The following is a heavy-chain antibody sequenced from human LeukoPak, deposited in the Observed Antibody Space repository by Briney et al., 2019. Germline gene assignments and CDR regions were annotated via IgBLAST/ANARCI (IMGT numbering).Heavy chain of an antibody. Sequence: SETLSLTCNVSGASMSSNYWSWIRQPPGKGVEWIGYIYHSGNTNYSPSLESRVTMSVDESKNQFSLRVHFVSAADTAVYYCASTRRAAVAGRFDSWGQGTLVTVSS. CDR2: IYHSGNT. CDR3: ASTRRAAVAGRFDS. D-gene: IGHD6-19*01. J-gene: IGHJ4*02. V-gene: IGHV4-4*09. CDR1: GASMSSNY.